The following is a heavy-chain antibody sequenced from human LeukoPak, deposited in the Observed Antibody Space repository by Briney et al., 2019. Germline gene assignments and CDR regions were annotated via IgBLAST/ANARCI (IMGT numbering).Heavy chain of an antibody. D-gene: IGHD3-22*01. V-gene: IGHV3-23*01. Sequence: QPGGSLRLSCAASGFTFSSYAMSWVRQAPRKGLEWVSAISGSGGSTYYADSVKGRFTISRDNSKNTLYLQMNSLRAEDTAVYYCAKALYYYDSSGYYPFDYWGQGTLVTVSS. J-gene: IGHJ4*02. CDR2: ISGSGGST. CDR1: GFTFSSYA. CDR3: AKALYYYDSSGYYPFDY.